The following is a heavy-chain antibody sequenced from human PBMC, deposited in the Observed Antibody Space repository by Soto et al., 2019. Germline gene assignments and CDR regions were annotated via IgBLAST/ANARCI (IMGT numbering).Heavy chain of an antibody. V-gene: IGHV4-34*01. CDR3: ARGKGVVVVPAAMRLFAFDI. CDR2: INHSGST. CDR1: GRSFSGYY. J-gene: IGHJ3*02. D-gene: IGHD2-2*01. Sequence: PSETLSLTCAVYGRSFSGYYWSWIRQPPEKWLEWIGEINHSGSTNYNPSLKSRVTISVDTSKNQFSLKLSSVTAADTAVYYCARGKGVVVVPAAMRLFAFDIWGQGTMVTVSS.